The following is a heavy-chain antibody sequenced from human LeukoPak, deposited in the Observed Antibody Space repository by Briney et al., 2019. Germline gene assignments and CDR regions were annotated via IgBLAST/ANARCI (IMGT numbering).Heavy chain of an antibody. CDR1: GGTFSNYA. D-gene: IGHD3-22*01. Sequence: SVKVSRKASGGTFSNYAISWVRQAPGQGLEWMGGIIPIFGTANYAQKFQGRVTITTDESTSTAYMELSSLRSEDTAVYCCASSSGHTGYFDYWGQGTLVTVSS. V-gene: IGHV1-69*05. CDR2: IIPIFGTA. J-gene: IGHJ4*02. CDR3: ASSSGHTGYFDY.